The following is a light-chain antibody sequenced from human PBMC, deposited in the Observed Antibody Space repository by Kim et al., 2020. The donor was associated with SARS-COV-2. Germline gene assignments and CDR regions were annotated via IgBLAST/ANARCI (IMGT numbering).Light chain of an antibody. CDR3: QQRDSWPPAIS. CDR2: DAS. Sequence: PGERATLSCRASQSIDTSLAWYQHRPGQAPRLLVYDASIRATGVPDRFSGSGSGTDFTLTISSLEPEDFSTYYCQQRDSWPPAISFGGGTKVDIK. J-gene: IGKJ4*01. CDR1: QSIDTS. V-gene: IGKV3-11*01.